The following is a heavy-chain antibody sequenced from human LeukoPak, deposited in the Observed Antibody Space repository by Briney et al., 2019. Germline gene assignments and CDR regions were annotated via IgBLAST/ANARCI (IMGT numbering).Heavy chain of an antibody. Sequence: KSSETLSLTCIVSGYSISSGCYWGWIRQPPGKGLEWIGSIYHSGSTHYNPSLKSRVTISVDTSKNQFSLKLSSVTAADTAVYYCARDRPTPLGFGEPYDAFDIWGQGTMVTVSS. CDR3: ARDRPTPLGFGEPYDAFDI. D-gene: IGHD3-10*01. V-gene: IGHV4-38-2*02. CDR2: IYHSGST. J-gene: IGHJ3*02. CDR1: GYSISSGCY.